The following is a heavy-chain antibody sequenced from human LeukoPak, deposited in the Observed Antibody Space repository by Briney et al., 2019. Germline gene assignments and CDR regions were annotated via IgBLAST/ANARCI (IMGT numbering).Heavy chain of an antibody. CDR2: IVVGSGAT. CDR1: GFTFRSSA. CDR3: AAETYTDSCCWFDP. Sequence: SVKVSCKTSGFTFRSSAIQWVRQARGQRLEWIGWIVVGSGATSYAHYLQERLTITRDMSTGTAYLELSGLRSEDTGTYYCAAETYTDSCCWFDPWGQGTLVTVSS. J-gene: IGHJ5*02. D-gene: IGHD3-16*01. V-gene: IGHV1-58*02.